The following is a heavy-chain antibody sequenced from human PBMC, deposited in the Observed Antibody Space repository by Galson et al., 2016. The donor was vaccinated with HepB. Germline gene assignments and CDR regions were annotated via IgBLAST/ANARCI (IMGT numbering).Heavy chain of an antibody. V-gene: IGHV3-21*01. Sequence: SLRLSCAASGFTFSSCSMNWVRQAPGKGLEWVSSISSSSSYIYYADSVKGRFTISRDNAKNSLYLQMNSLRAEDTAVYYCARDRSAGGYSYVSGMDVWGQGTTVTVSS. CDR1: GFTFSSCS. CDR2: ISSSSSYI. D-gene: IGHD5-18*01. J-gene: IGHJ6*02. CDR3: ARDRSAGGYSYVSGMDV.